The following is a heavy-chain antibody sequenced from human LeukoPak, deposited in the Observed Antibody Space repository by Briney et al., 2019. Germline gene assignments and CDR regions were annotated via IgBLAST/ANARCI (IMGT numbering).Heavy chain of an antibody. D-gene: IGHD6-13*01. CDR3: ARGGFSWYFFDY. V-gene: IGHV3-66*01. CDR2: IYSGGST. Sequence: GGSLRLSCAASGITVSINDMSWVRQAPGKGLEWVSIIYSGGSTYYADSVKGRFTISRDNSKNTLYLQMNSLIAEDTAVYYCARGGFSWYFFDYWGQGTLVTVSS. CDR1: GITVSIND. J-gene: IGHJ4*02.